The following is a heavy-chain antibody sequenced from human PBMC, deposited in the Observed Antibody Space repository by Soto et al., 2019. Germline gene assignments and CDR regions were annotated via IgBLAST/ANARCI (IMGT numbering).Heavy chain of an antibody. CDR3: ARRGGYSGYVQSPEI. D-gene: IGHD5-12*01. Sequence: PGESLKISCQGSGYSFTSYWIGWVRQMPGKGLEWMGIIYPGDSDTRYSPSFQGQVTISADKSISTAYLQWSSLKASDTAMYYCARRGGYSGYVQSPEIWGQGTMVTVSS. CDR2: IYPGDSDT. V-gene: IGHV5-51*01. J-gene: IGHJ3*02. CDR1: GYSFTSYW.